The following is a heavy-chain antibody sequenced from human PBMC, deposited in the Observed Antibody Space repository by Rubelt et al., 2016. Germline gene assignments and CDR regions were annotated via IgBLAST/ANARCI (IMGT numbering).Heavy chain of an antibody. CDR3: ARDRGWSSYDS. D-gene: IGHD6-6*01. J-gene: IGHJ4*02. Sequence: SFSMSWVRQVPGKGLEWVSWISTSGSTIFYADSVKGRFTISRDNARDNAKSSLYLQMDSLRADDTAVYYCARDRGWSSYDSWGQGTLVTVSS. CDR2: ISTSGSTI. V-gene: IGHV3-48*01. CDR1: SFS.